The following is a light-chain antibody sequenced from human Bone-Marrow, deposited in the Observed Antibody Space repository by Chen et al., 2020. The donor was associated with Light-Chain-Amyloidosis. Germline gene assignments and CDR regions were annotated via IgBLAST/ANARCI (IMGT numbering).Light chain of an antibody. CDR3: CSYAGIYWV. CDR2: DVS. J-gene: IGLJ3*02. V-gene: IGLV2-11*01. CDR1: SRDVGGYDS. Sequence: SPLTQPRSVSGSPGQSVTISCTGTSRDVGGYDSVSWYQQYPGKAPKLMIYDVSKRPSGVPDRFSASKSGNTASLTISGLQAEDEADYYCCSYAGIYWVFGGGTKLTVL.